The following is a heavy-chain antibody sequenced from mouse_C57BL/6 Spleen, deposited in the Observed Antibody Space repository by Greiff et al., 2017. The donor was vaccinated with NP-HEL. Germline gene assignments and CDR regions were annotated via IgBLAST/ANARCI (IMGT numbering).Heavy chain of an antibody. J-gene: IGHJ2*01. CDR2: IYPRSGNT. V-gene: IGHV1-81*01. Sequence: QVQLQQSGAELARPGASVKLSCKASGYTFTSYGISWVKQRTGQGLEWIGEIYPRSGNTYYNEKFKGKATLTADKSSSTAYMELRSLTSEDSAVYFCASSGYDGSYFDYWGQGTTLTVSS. CDR1: GYTFTSYG. D-gene: IGHD2-3*01. CDR3: ASSGYDGSYFDY.